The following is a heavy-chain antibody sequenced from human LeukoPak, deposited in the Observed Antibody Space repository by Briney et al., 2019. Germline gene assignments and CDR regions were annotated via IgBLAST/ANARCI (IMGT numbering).Heavy chain of an antibody. V-gene: IGHV3-21*06. Sequence: KPGGSLRLSCTASGLTFSTSGFNWVRQAPGKGLEWVASIGPTGSDRYHTDSIKGRFTISRDNANNFLYLQMNSLRAEDTAVYYCATETNGRHYDYWGQGTLLTVSS. CDR3: ATETNGRHYDY. J-gene: IGHJ4*02. CDR2: IGPTGSDR. CDR1: GLTFSTSG. D-gene: IGHD1-14*01.